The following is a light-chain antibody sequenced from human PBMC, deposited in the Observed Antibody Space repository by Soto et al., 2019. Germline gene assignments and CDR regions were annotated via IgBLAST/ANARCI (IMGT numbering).Light chain of an antibody. V-gene: IGLV4-69*01. J-gene: IGLJ3*02. Sequence: QSVLTQSPSASASLGASVKLTCTLSSGHRSYAIAWHQQRPEKGPRFLMKLNSDGSHTKGDGIPDRFSGSSSGTERYLTISSLQSEDEADYYCQTWGTGIRVFGGGTKLPS. CDR2: LNSDGSH. CDR1: SGHRSYA. CDR3: QTWGTGIRV.